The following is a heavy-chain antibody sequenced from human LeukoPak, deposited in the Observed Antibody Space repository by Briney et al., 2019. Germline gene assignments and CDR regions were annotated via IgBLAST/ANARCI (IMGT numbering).Heavy chain of an antibody. J-gene: IGHJ4*02. Sequence: TGGSLRLSCAASGFTFSSYWMHWVRQAPGKGLVWVSRINSDGSSTSYADSVKGRFTISRDNAKNTLYLQMNSLRAEDTAVYYCANSYGSGSPLLLFDYWGQGTLVTVSS. CDR2: INSDGSST. D-gene: IGHD3-10*01. CDR3: ANSYGSGSPLLLFDY. CDR1: GFTFSSYW. V-gene: IGHV3-74*01.